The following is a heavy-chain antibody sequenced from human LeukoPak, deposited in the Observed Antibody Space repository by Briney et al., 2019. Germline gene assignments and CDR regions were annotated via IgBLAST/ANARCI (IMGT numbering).Heavy chain of an antibody. D-gene: IGHD1-26*01. CDR2: MNPNSGNT. CDR1: GYTFTSYD. Sequence: ASVKVSCKASGYTFTSYDINWVRQATGQGLEWMGWMNPNSGNTGYAQKFQGRVTITRNTSISTAYMELSSLRSEDTAVYYCARGRRSGSYNGRNWFDPWGQGTLVTVSS. CDR3: ARGRRSGSYNGRNWFDP. V-gene: IGHV1-8*03. J-gene: IGHJ5*02.